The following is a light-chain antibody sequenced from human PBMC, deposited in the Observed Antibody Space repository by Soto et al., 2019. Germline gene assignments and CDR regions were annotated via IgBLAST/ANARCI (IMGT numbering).Light chain of an antibody. CDR2: DAS. Sequence: DIVLTPSPATLSLSPGERATLSFRASQSVSRYLAWYQQKPGQAPRLLIYDASNRATGIPARFSGSGSGTDFTLTISSLEPEDFAVYYCQQYGSSGTFGQGTKVDIK. CDR3: QQYGSSGT. CDR1: QSVSRY. J-gene: IGKJ1*01. V-gene: IGKV3-11*01.